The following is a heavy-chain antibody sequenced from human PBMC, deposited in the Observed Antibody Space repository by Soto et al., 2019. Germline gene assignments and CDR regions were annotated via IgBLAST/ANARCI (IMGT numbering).Heavy chain of an antibody. D-gene: IGHD3-3*01. Sequence: EVQLLESGGGLVQPGGSLRLSCAASGFTFSSYAMSWVRQAPGKGLEWVSAISGSGGSTYYADSVKGRFTISRDNSKNTLYLPMNSLRAEAKAVYYCENDPGGGGWSGWEWGQGTLVTVS. J-gene: IGHJ4*02. CDR3: ENDPGGGGWSGWE. V-gene: IGHV3-23*01. CDR1: GFTFSSYA. CDR2: ISGSGGST.